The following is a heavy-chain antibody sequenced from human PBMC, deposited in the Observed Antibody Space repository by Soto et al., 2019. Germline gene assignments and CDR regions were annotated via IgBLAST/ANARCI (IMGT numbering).Heavy chain of an antibody. V-gene: IGHV3-74*01. CDR2: INSDGSST. J-gene: IGHJ5*02. D-gene: IGHD4-17*01. CDR3: ARFRVDGDYVP. Sequence: EVQLVESGGGLVQPGGSLRLSCAVSGFTFSNYWMHWVRQAPGKGLVWVSRINSDGSSTSYADFVKGRFTISRDNAKNPLYLQMNSLRAEDTAVYYCARFRVDGDYVPWGQGTLVTVSS. CDR1: GFTFSNYW.